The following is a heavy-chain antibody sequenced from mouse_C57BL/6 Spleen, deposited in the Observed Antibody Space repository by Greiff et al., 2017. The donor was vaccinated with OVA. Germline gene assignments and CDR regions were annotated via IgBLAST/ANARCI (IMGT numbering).Heavy chain of an antibody. V-gene: IGHV1-50*01. CDR2: IDPSDSYT. CDR3: ARGYDGYYKAMDY. D-gene: IGHD2-3*01. Sequence: QVQLQQPGAELVKPGASVKLSCKASGYTFTSYWMQWVQQRPGQGLEWIGEIDPSDSYTNYTQKFKGKATLTVDTSSSTAYMQLSSLTSEDSAVYYCARGYDGYYKAMDYWGQGTSGTVSS. CDR1: GYTFTSYW. J-gene: IGHJ4*01.